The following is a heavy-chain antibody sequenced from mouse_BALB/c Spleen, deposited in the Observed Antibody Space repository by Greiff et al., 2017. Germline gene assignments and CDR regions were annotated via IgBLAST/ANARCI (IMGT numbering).Heavy chain of an antibody. J-gene: IGHJ4*01. CDR3: ARGQITTVVAKGMDY. D-gene: IGHD1-1*01. CDR1: GFNIKDYY. V-gene: IGHV14-1*02. Sequence: EVKLMESGAELVRPGALVKLSCKASGFNIKDYYMHRVKQRPEQGLEWIGWIDPENGNTIYDPKFQGKASITADTSSNTAYMQLKSLTSEDSAVYYCARGQITTVVAKGMDYWGQGTSVTVSS. CDR2: IDPENGNT.